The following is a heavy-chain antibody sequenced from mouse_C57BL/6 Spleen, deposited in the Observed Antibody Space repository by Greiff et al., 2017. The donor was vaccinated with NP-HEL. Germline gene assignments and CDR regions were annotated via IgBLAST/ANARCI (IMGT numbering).Heavy chain of an antibody. V-gene: IGHV1-52*01. CDR2: IDPSDSET. J-gene: IGHJ4*01. CDR3: ARSKANWDAMDY. CDR1: GYTFTSYW. D-gene: IGHD4-1*01. Sequence: VKLKQPGAELVRPGSSVKLSCKASGYTFTSYWMHWVKQRPIQGLEWIGNIDPSDSETHYNQKFKDKATLTVDKSSSTAYMQLSSLTSEDSAVYYCARSKANWDAMDYWGQGTSVTVSS.